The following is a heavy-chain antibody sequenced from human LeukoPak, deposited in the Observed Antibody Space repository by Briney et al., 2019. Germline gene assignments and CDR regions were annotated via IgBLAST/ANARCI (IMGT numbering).Heavy chain of an antibody. V-gene: IGHV3-7*01. Sequence: GGSLRLSCSASGFTFSNYWMSWVRQAPGKGLEWVANIKKDGSEKKYVDSVKGRFTISRDNAKNSLYLQMNSLRAEDTALYYCVRRNYYGAFDIWGQGTMVTVPS. D-gene: IGHD1-26*01. CDR2: IKKDGSEK. J-gene: IGHJ3*02. CDR1: GFTFSNYW. CDR3: VRRNYYGAFDI.